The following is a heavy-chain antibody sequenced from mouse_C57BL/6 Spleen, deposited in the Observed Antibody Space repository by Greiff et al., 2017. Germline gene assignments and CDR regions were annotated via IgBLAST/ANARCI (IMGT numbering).Heavy chain of an antibody. V-gene: IGHV1-80*01. Sequence: VQLQQSGAELVKPGASVKISCKASGYAFTSYWMNWVKQRPGKGLEWIGQFYPGDGDTNYNGKFKGKATLTAEKSSSTAYMQLSSLTSEDSAVYFCARFPFYYGYDGYFDVWGTGTTVTVSS. D-gene: IGHD2-2*01. CDR2: FYPGDGDT. J-gene: IGHJ1*03. CDR3: ARFPFYYGYDGYFDV. CDR1: GYAFTSYW.